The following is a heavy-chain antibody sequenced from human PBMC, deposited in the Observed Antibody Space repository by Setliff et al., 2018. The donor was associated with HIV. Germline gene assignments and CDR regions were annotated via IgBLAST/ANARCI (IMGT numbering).Heavy chain of an antibody. V-gene: IGHV4-39*01. CDR1: GGSISSSSYY. D-gene: IGHD3-3*01. CDR3: ARHGLRFLACFDY. Sequence: PSETLSLTCTVSGGSISSSSYYWDWIRQPPGKGLEWIGWIGYIYKGGSTYYNPSLKSRVTMSVDTSKNHFSLKLSSATATDTAVYYCARHGLRFLACFDYWGQGALVTVSS. J-gene: IGHJ4*02. CDR2: IGYIYKGGST.